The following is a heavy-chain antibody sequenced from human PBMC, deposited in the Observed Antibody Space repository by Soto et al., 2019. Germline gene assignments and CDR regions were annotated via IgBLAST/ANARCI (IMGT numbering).Heavy chain of an antibody. Sequence: QVQLVQSGAEVKKPGSSVKVSCKASGGTFSSYAISWVRQAPGQGLEWMGGIIPIFGTANYAQKFQGRVTITADESTSTAYMELSSLRSEDTAVYYCASLLSMTTVNLGPNYGMDVWGQGTTVTVSS. CDR2: IIPIFGTA. D-gene: IGHD4-4*01. CDR3: ASLLSMTTVNLGPNYGMDV. J-gene: IGHJ6*02. V-gene: IGHV1-69*01. CDR1: GGTFSSYA.